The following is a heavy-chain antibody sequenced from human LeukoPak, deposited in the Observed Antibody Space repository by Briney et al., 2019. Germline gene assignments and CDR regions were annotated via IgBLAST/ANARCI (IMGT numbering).Heavy chain of an antibody. CDR2: IYYSGST. V-gene: IGHV4-30-4*08. J-gene: IGHJ3*02. Sequence: SETLSLTCTVSGGSISSYYWSWIRQPPGKGLEWIGYIYYSGSTYYNPSLKSRVTISVDTSKNQFSLKLSSVTAADTAVYYCARSFLCGGDCYDAFDIWGQGTMVTVSS. CDR3: ARSFLCGGDCYDAFDI. D-gene: IGHD2-21*02. CDR1: GGSISSYY.